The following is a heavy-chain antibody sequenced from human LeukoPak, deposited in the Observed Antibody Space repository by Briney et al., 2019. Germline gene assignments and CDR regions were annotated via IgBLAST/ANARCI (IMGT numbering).Heavy chain of an antibody. CDR2: FDPEDGET. D-gene: IGHD4-23*01. Sequence: ASVKVSCKVSGYTLTELSMHWVRQAPGKGLEWMGGFDPEDGETIYAQKFQGRVTMTEDTSTDTAYMELSSLRSEDTAVYYCATFLAPPVTPDYYYYGMDVWGQGTTVTVSS. J-gene: IGHJ6*02. V-gene: IGHV1-24*01. CDR1: GYTLTELS. CDR3: ATFLAPPVTPDYYYYGMDV.